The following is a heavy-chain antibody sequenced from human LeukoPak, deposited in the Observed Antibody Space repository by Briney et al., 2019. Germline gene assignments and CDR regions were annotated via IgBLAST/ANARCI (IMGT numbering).Heavy chain of an antibody. CDR3: ARGAIPGGGGGGGFDY. D-gene: IGHD3-16*01. CDR1: GGSFSGYY. Sequence: SETLSLTCAVYGGSFSGYYWSWIRQPPGKGLEWIGEINHSGSTNYNPSLKSRVTISVDTSKNQFSLKLSSVTAADTAVYYCARGAIPGGGGGGGFDYWGQGTLVTVSS. CDR2: INHSGST. V-gene: IGHV4-34*01. J-gene: IGHJ4*02.